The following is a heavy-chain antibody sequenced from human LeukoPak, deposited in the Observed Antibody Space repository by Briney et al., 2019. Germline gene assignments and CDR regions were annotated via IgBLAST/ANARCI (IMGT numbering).Heavy chain of an antibody. Sequence: PGGSLRPSCAASGFTFSSYWMHWVRQAPGKGLVWVSRINSDGSSTSYADSVKGRFTIFRDNAKNTLYLEMNSLRAEDTAVYYCARETNWGPDYWGQGTLVTVSS. V-gene: IGHV3-74*01. CDR1: GFTFSSYW. CDR3: ARETNWGPDY. CDR2: INSDGSST. D-gene: IGHD7-27*01. J-gene: IGHJ4*02.